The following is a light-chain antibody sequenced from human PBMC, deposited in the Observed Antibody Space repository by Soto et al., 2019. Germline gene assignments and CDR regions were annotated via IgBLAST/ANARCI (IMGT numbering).Light chain of an antibody. J-gene: IGLJ1*01. V-gene: IGLV2-14*01. CDR2: DVS. CDR3: SSYTTSNTRQIV. Sequence: QSVLTQPASVSGSPGQSITISCTGTSSGVGGYNYVSWYQQYPGKAPKFMIYDVSNRPSGVSNRFSGSKSGNTASLTISGLQAEDEADYYCSSYTTSNTRQIVFGTGTKVTVL. CDR1: SSGVGGYNY.